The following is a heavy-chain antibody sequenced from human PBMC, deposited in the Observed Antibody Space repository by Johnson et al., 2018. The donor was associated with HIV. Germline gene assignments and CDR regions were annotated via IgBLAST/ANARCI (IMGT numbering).Heavy chain of an antibody. J-gene: IGHJ3*02. CDR1: GFTFSSYG. V-gene: IGHV3-30*02. D-gene: IGHD4-23*01. CDR3: AKVGRMTTVVTPGDAFDI. CDR2: IRYDGTNK. Sequence: QVQLVESGGGVVQRGGSLRLSCVASGFTFSSYGMHWVRQAPGKGLEWVAFIRYDGTNKYYGDSVKGRFTVSRDNSTNTVYVDMNSLRAEDTAVYYFAKVGRMTTVVTPGDAFDIWGQGTKVTVSS.